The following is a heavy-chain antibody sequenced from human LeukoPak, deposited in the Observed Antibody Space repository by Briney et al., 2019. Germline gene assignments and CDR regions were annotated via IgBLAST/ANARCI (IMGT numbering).Heavy chain of an antibody. J-gene: IGHJ3*02. D-gene: IGHD5-24*01. V-gene: IGHV3-7*01. Sequence: PGGSLRLSCAASGFTFSRYWMSWVRQAPGKGLEWVANIKQDGSEKDYVEFVKGRFSISRDNAQNSLYLQMDSLRAEDTAVYYCARDIAMDGDRPWAFDIWGQGRLVTVSS. CDR2: IKQDGSEK. CDR1: GFTFSRYW. CDR3: ARDIAMDGDRPWAFDI.